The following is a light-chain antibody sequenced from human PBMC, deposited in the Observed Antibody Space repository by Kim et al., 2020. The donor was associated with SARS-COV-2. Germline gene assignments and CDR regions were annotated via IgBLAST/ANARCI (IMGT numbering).Light chain of an antibody. CDR3: QQYGSSPYT. J-gene: IGKJ2*01. CDR2: GAS. CDR1: QSVSSSY. V-gene: IGKV3-20*01. Sequence: LSPGESATLSRRASQSVSSSYLAWYQHKPGQAPRLLLYGASSRATGIPDRFSGSGSGTDFTLTISRLEPEDLAVYYCQQYGSSPYTFGQGTKLEI.